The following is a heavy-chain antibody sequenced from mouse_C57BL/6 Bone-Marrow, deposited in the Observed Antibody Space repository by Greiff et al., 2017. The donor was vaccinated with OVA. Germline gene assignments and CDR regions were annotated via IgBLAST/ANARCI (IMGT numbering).Heavy chain of an antibody. J-gene: IGHJ2*01. D-gene: IGHD1-1*01. CDR2: IDPSDSYT. CDR1: GYTFTSYW. Sequence: QVQLQQPGAELVMPGASVKLSCKASGYTFTSYWMHWVKQRPGQGLEWIGEIDPSDSYTNYNQKFKGKSTLTVDKSSSTAYMQLSSLTSEDSAVYYCARSGYYGSRYYFDYWGQGTTLTVSS. CDR3: ARSGYYGSRYYFDY. V-gene: IGHV1-69*01.